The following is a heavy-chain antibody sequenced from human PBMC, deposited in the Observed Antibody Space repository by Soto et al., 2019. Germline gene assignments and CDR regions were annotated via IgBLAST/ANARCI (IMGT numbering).Heavy chain of an antibody. J-gene: IGHJ4*02. CDR2: IIPIFGTA. CDR3: ARGFLEWLLYPHFDY. Sequence: ASVKVSCKASGGTFSSYAISWVRQAPGQGLEWMGGIIPIFGTANYAQKFQGRVTITADESTSTAYMELSSLRSEDTAVYYCARGFLEWLLYPHFDYWGQGTLVTVSS. CDR1: GGTFSSYA. D-gene: IGHD3-3*01. V-gene: IGHV1-69*13.